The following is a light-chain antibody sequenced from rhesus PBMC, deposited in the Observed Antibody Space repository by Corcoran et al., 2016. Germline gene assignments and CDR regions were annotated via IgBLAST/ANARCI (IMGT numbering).Light chain of an antibody. CDR2: DAS. J-gene: IGKJ1*01. CDR1: QSVGTY. CDR3: QQSSNLWT. Sequence: ETVVTQSPATLSLSPGERATLSCRASQSVGTYLAWYQQKPGQAPRLLIYDASSKATGIPDRFSGSGSGTDFSLIISSLEPEDVGIYYCQQSSNLWTFGQGTKVEIK. V-gene: IGKV3-24*04.